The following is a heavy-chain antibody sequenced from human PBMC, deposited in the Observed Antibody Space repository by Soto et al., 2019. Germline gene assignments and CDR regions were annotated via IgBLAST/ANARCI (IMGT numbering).Heavy chain of an antibody. CDR3: ARGRFRRTWFDP. V-gene: IGHV1-8*01. D-gene: IGHD3-16*01. J-gene: IGHJ5*02. CDR1: GYTFTNYG. CDR2: MNPDSGNP. Sequence: QVQLVQSGAEVKKPWASVKVSCKASGYTFTNYGIHWVRQATGQGLEWMGWMNPDSGNPGQSKQFQGRVTMTRDTSISTAYMEMSSLRSEDTAVYYCARGRFRRTWFDPWGQGTLVTVSS.